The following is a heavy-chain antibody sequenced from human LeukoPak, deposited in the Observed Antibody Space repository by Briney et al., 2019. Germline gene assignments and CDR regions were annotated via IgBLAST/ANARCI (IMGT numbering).Heavy chain of an antibody. CDR2: IIPIFGTA. J-gene: IGHJ5*02. Sequence: SVKVSCKASGGTFISYAISWVRQAPGQGLEWMGRIIPIFGTANYAQKFQGRVTITTDESTSTAYMELRSLRSDDTAVYYCARDYLSIAARPGVWFDPWGQGTLVTVSS. CDR1: GGTFISYA. D-gene: IGHD6-6*01. CDR3: ARDYLSIAARPGVWFDP. V-gene: IGHV1-69*05.